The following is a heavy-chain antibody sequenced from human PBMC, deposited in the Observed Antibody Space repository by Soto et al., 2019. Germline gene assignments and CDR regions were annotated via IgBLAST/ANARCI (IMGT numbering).Heavy chain of an antibody. Sequence: ASVKVSCKASGYTFTKFHIHWVRQAPGQGLEWMGMIDPSGGVTRDAQRFQGRITMTSDTSTSSVYMELRGLTSEDTAVYYCARDVIGNKNYELIGHYFDHGAREPLFTVSS. J-gene: IGHJ4*02. D-gene: IGHD3-16*01. CDR1: GYTFTKFH. CDR3: ARDVIGNKNYELIGHYFDH. CDR2: IDPSGGVT. V-gene: IGHV1-46*01.